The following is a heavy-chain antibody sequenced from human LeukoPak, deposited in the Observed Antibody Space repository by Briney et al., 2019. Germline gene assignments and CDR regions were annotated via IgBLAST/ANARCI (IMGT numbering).Heavy chain of an antibody. CDR3: AILNHPDGRVY. CDR2: IYDGNSDT. D-gene: IGHD5-24*01. CDR1: GYTFTTSW. V-gene: IGHV5-51*01. J-gene: IGHJ4*02. Sequence: ESPKISCQGFGYTFTTSWIGWVRQLPGKGLEWMAIIYDGNSDTKYSPSFQGQVSISTDRSISTAYLQWSSLQASDTAIYYCAILNHPDGRVYWGQGTPVPVSS.